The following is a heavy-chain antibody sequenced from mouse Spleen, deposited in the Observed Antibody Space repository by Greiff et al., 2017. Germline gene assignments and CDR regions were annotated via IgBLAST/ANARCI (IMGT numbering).Heavy chain of an antibody. J-gene: IGHJ4*01. CDR3: PKNGLLYAMDY. CDR1: GYSFTGYY. D-gene: IGHD2-10*01. Sequence: VHVKQSGPELVKPGASVKISCKASGYSFTGYYMNWVKQSPEKSLEWIGEINPSTGGTTYNQKFKAKATLTVDKSSSTAYMQLKSLTSEDSAVFYRPKNGLLYAMDYWGQGTSVTVSS. CDR2: INPSTGGT. V-gene: IGHV1-42*01.